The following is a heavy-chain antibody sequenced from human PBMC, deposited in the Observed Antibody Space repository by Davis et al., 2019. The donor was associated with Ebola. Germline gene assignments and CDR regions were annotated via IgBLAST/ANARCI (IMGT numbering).Heavy chain of an antibody. Sequence: GGSLRLSCAASGFTFSNAWMSWVRQAPGRGLEWVSTTSSGGSTTYYADSVKGRFTISRDNSKNTLYLQMNSLRVDDTAVYYCAKARSSWTPFDYWGQGTLVTVSS. V-gene: IGHV3-23*01. CDR2: TSSGGSTT. CDR1: GFTFSNAW. J-gene: IGHJ4*02. D-gene: IGHD6-13*01. CDR3: AKARSSWTPFDY.